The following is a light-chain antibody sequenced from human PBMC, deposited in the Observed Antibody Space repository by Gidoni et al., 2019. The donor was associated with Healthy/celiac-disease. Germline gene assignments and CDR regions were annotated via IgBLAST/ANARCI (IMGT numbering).Light chain of an antibody. CDR1: QSISSY. CDR2: AAS. J-gene: IGKJ1*01. Sequence: DIQMTQSPSSLSASVGDRVTITCRASQSISSYLNWYQQKPGKAPKLLIYAASSLQSGVPSRFSGSGSGTDFTLTISSLQPEDFATYYCHPWTCGQGTKVEIK. V-gene: IGKV1-39*01. CDR3: HPWT.